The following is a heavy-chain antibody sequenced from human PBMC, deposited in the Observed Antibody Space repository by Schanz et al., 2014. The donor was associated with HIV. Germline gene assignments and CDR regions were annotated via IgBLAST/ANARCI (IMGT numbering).Heavy chain of an antibody. Sequence: QVRLVESGGGVVRPGRSLRLSCAASGFTFDSYGMHWVRQAPGKGLEWVAVISYDGTNKKFADSVKGRFTISRDNAKNSLFLQMESLRAEDTAVYYCARDGGEVWGQGTTVTVSS. CDR3: ARDGGEV. J-gene: IGHJ6*02. CDR1: GFTFDSYG. V-gene: IGHV3-33*05. D-gene: IGHD3-16*01. CDR2: ISYDGTNK.